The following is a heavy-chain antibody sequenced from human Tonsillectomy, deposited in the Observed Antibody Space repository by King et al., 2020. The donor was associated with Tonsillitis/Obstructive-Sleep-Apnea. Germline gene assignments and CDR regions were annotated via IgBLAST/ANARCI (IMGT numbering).Heavy chain of an antibody. D-gene: IGHD1-26*01. CDR2: SSGYNGNT. V-gene: IGHV1-18*01. J-gene: IGHJ6*03. CDR1: GYTFTNYG. Sequence: QLVQSGAEVKKPGASVKVSCKASGYTFTNYGFTWVRQAPGQGLEWMGWSSGYNGNTKYAQKFQGRVTMTTDTSTRTAYMELRSLRSDDTAVYYCARTSPKGAYYYYYMAVWGKGTTVTVSS. CDR3: ARTSPKGAYYYYYMAV.